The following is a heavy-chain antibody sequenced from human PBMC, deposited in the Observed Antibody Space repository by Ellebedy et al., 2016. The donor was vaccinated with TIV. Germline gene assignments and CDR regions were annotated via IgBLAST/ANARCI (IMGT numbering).Heavy chain of an antibody. Sequence: ASVKVSCKASGYTFTSYYMHWVRQAPGQGLEWMGWINPNSGGTNYAQKFQGWVTMTRDTSISTAYMELSRLRSDDTAVYYCARGSGYDSLDPPYNYWGQGTLVTVSS. CDR2: INPNSGGT. CDR1: GYTFTSYY. CDR3: ARGSGYDSLDPPYNY. J-gene: IGHJ4*02. D-gene: IGHD5-12*01. V-gene: IGHV1-2*04.